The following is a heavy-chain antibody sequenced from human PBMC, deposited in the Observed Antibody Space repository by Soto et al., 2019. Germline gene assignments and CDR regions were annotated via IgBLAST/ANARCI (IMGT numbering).Heavy chain of an antibody. D-gene: IGHD1-1*01. J-gene: IGHJ4*02. CDR1: GFNIPDYG. CDR3: TRWNGFGDS. V-gene: IGHV3-23*01. Sequence: EVQLLESGGGSVQPGGSLKLSWGVSGFNIPDYGVTWVRQPPGKGLEWVSGFTGGHGKTFYADSVRGRFTLSREDSRNMVYLQMDSLRVEDTAVYYCTRWNGFGDSWGQGTLVTVAS. CDR2: FTGGHGKT.